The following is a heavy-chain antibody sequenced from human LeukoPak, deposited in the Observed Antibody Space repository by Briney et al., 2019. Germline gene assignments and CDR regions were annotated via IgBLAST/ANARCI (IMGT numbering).Heavy chain of an antibody. D-gene: IGHD6-13*01. CDR3: AKDRGSSWLGDAFDI. CDR1: GFTFDDYA. CDR2: ISWNSGSI. J-gene: IGHJ3*02. Sequence: PGGSLRLSWAASGFTFDDYAMHWVRQAPGKGLEWVSGISWNSGSIGYADSVKGRFTISRDNAKNSLYLQMNSLRAEDTALYYCAKDRGSSWLGDAFDIWGQGTMVTVSS. V-gene: IGHV3-9*01.